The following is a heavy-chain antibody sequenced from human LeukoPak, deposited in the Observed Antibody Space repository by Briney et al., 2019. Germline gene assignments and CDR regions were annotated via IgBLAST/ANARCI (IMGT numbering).Heavy chain of an antibody. CDR3: ARGGSRGWYHFDY. D-gene: IGHD6-19*01. J-gene: IGHJ4*02. CDR1: GYTFTSYG. V-gene: IGHV1-46*01. CDR2: INPSGGST. Sequence: GAAVKVSCKASGYTFTSYGISWVRQAPGQGLEWMGIINPSGGSTSYAQKFQGRVTMTRDTSTSTLYMELRSLRSEDTAVYSCARGGSRGWYHFDYWGQGTLVTVSS.